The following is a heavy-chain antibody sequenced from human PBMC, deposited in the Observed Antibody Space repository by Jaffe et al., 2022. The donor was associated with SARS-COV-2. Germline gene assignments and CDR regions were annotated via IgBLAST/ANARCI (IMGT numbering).Heavy chain of an antibody. J-gene: IGHJ6*02. Sequence: QVQLVQSGAEVKKPGSSVKVSCKASGGTFSSYAISWVRQAPGQGLEWMGGIIPIFGTANYAQKFQGRVTITADESTSTAYMELSSLRSEDTAVYYCARDDYDSSGYHNPGHYYGMDVWGQGTTVTVSS. V-gene: IGHV1-69*01. CDR2: IIPIFGTA. CDR3: ARDDYDSSGYHNPGHYYGMDV. CDR1: GGTFSSYA. D-gene: IGHD3-22*01.